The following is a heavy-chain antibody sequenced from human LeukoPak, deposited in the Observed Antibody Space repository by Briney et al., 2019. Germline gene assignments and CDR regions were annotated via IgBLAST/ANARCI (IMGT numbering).Heavy chain of an antibody. CDR2: INPNSGGT. J-gene: IGHJ4*02. Sequence: ASVKVSCKASGYTFTGYYMHWVRQAPGQGREWMGWINPNSGGTNYAQKFQGRVTMTRDTSISTAYMELSRLRSDDTAVYYCARVFLLYGDPFDYWGQGTLVTVSS. CDR1: GYTFTGYY. D-gene: IGHD4-17*01. CDR3: ARVFLLYGDPFDY. V-gene: IGHV1-2*02.